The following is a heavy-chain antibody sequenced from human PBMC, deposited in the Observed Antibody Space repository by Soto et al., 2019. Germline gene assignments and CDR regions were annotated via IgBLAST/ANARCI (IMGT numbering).Heavy chain of an antibody. CDR3: GRNGRPIAVLDFDI. J-gene: IGHJ3*02. CDR2: IYYSGST. CDR1: GGSISSSDYY. Sequence: QLQLQESGPGLVKPSETLSLTCTVSGGSISSSDYYWGWIRQPPGKGLEWIGSIYYSGSTYYKPSLKSRVTISVETSKNQFSLKLSSVPAADTAVYYCGRNGRPIAVLDFDIWGQGTRVTVSS. V-gene: IGHV4-39*01. D-gene: IGHD6-19*01.